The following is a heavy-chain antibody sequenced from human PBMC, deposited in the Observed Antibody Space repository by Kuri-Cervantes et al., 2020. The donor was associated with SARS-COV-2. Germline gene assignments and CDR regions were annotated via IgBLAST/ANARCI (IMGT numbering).Heavy chain of an antibody. Sequence: SQTLSLTCAVYGGSFSGYYWSWIRQPPGKGLEWIGEINHSGSTNYNPSLKSRVTISVDTSKNQFSLKLSSVTAADTAVYYCARPGYCSSTSRYNNWFDPWGQGTLVTVSS. V-gene: IGHV4-34*01. D-gene: IGHD2-2*02. CDR2: INHSGST. CDR3: ARPGYCSSTSRYNNWFDP. CDR1: GGSFSGYY. J-gene: IGHJ5*02.